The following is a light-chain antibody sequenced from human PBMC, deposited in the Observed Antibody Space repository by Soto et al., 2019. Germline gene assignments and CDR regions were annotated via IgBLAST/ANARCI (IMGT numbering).Light chain of an antibody. Sequence: TESPTTLSASVGDRVTITCRASQDIGNDLGWYQQKPGRAPKLLIHASSILQSGVPSRFSGSGSGTDFTLTISSLQPEDFATYYCLQDYNYPWTFGQGTKVDIK. CDR2: ASS. CDR1: QDIGND. V-gene: IGKV1-6*01. J-gene: IGKJ1*01. CDR3: LQDYNYPWT.